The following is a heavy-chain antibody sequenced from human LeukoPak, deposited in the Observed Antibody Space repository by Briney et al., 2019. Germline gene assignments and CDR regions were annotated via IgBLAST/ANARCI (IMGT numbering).Heavy chain of an antibody. J-gene: IGHJ4*02. V-gene: IGHV3-23*01. CDR1: GFTFSSYN. CDR3: AKSSDGSTSFDQ. CDR2: ISDSGGTT. Sequence: GGSLRLSCAASGFTFSSYNMNWVRQAPGKGLEWVSGISDSGGTTYYVDSVKGRFTISRDNSKNTLYLQINSLRAEDMALYYCAKSSDGSTSFDQWGQGTLVTVSS. D-gene: IGHD2-2*01.